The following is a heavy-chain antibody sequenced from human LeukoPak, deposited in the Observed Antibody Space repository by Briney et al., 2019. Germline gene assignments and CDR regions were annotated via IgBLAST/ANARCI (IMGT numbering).Heavy chain of an antibody. CDR1: GGSISSYY. Sequence: SETLSLTCTVSGGSISSYYWSWIRQPPGKGLEWIGYIYYSGSTNYNPSLKSRVTISVDTSKNQFSLKLSSVTAADTAVYYCARGRKTTGYSSSLGYFDYWGQGTLVTVSS. CDR3: ARGRKTTGYSSSLGYFDY. CDR2: IYYSGST. J-gene: IGHJ4*02. D-gene: IGHD6-13*01. V-gene: IGHV4-59*12.